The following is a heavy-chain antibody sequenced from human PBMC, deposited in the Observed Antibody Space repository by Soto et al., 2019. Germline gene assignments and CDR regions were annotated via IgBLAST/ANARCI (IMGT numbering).Heavy chain of an antibody. J-gene: IGHJ4*02. D-gene: IGHD4-17*01. CDR1: GGSINSGGYY. CDR2: IYYSGST. Sequence: PALTCTVSGGSINSGGYYWSWIRQHPGKGPEWIGYIYYSGSTYYNPSLKSRVTISVDTSKNQFSLKLSSVTAADTAVYYCARCPEDYGDYSYYFDYWGQGTLVTVSS. CDR3: ARCPEDYGDYSYYFDY. V-gene: IGHV4-31*03.